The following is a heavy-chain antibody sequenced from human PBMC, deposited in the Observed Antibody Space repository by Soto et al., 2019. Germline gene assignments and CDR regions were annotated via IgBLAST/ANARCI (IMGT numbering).Heavy chain of an antibody. J-gene: IGHJ4*02. Sequence: EVQLLESGGGLVQPGGSLRLSCAASGFTFSSYAMSWVRQGPGKGLEWVSSISGNGGSTYYADSVKGRFTISRDNSKNTLYLQMSSLRAEDTAVYYCAKGYCSFTSCYHFEYWGQGALVTVSS. CDR1: GFTFSSYA. V-gene: IGHV3-23*01. D-gene: IGHD2-2*01. CDR2: ISGNGGST. CDR3: AKGYCSFTSCYHFEY.